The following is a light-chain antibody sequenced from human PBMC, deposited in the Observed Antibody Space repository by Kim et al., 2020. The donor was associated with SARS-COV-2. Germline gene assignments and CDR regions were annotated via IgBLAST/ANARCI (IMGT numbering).Light chain of an antibody. CDR1: PGINNY. Sequence: DTQMTQSPSSLSASVGDRVTITCRASPGINNYLAWYQQKPGKAPKLLIYGASTLQSGVPSRFSGSASGTEFTLIITSLQAEDVATYYCQKYDKAPLTFGGGTKLEIK. CDR2: GAS. J-gene: IGKJ4*01. CDR3: QKYDKAPLT. V-gene: IGKV1-27*01.